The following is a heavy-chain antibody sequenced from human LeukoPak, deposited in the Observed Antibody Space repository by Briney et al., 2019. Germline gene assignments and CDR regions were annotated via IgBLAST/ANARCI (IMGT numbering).Heavy chain of an antibody. J-gene: IGHJ3*02. Sequence: SVKVSCKASGGTFSSYAISWVRQAPGQGLEWMGGIIPIFGTANYAQKFQGRVTITTDESTSTAYMELSSLRSEDTAVYYCARDYGGHAANLGWDAFDIWGQGTMVTVSS. CDR3: ARDYGGHAANLGWDAFDI. CDR1: GGTFSSYA. V-gene: IGHV1-69*05. D-gene: IGHD4/OR15-4a*01. CDR2: IIPIFGTA.